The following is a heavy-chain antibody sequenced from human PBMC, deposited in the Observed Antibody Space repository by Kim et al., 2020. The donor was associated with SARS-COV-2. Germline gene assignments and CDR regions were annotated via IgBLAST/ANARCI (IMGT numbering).Heavy chain of an antibody. CDR3: ARASSWPDY. CDR2: GST. D-gene: IGHD6-13*01. Sequence: GSTTYNPSLKSRVTISVDTSKNQFSLKLSSVTAADTAVYYCARASSWPDYWGQGTLVTVSS. V-gene: IGHV4-34*01. J-gene: IGHJ4*02.